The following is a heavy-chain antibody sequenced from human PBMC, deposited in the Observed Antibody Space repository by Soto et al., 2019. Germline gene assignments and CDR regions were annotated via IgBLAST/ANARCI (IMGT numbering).Heavy chain of an antibody. D-gene: IGHD3-22*01. J-gene: IGHJ4*02. CDR3: ARVGGNYYDSSGYATPGYYFDY. CDR2: IIPIFGTA. V-gene: IGHV1-69*01. CDR1: GGTFSSYA. Sequence: QVQLVQSGAEVKKPGSSVKVSCKASGGTFSSYAISWVRQAPGQGLEWMGGIIPIFGTANYAQKFQGRVTITADESTSTAYMELSSLRSEDTAVYYCARVGGNYYDSSGYATPGYYFDYWGQGTLVTVSS.